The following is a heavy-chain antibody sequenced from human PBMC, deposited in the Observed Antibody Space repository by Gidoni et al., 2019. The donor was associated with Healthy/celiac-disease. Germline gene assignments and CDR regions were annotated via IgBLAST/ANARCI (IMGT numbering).Heavy chain of an antibody. CDR1: GGSISSSNW. Sequence: QVQLQESCPGLVKPSGTLSLTCAVSGGSISSSNWWSWVRQPPGKGLEWSGEIYHSGRTNYNPSRKRRGTISVDKSKNKFSLKLSSVNAADTAVYYCARDSLFEYSSSAGAFDIWGQGTMVTVSS. V-gene: IGHV4-4*02. CDR3: ARDSLFEYSSSAGAFDI. CDR2: IYHSGRT. J-gene: IGHJ3*02. D-gene: IGHD6-6*01.